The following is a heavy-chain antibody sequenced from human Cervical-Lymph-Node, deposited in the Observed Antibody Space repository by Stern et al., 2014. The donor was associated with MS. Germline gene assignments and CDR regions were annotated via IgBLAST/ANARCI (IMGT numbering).Heavy chain of an antibody. J-gene: IGHJ5*02. CDR1: GNTLTELS. Sequence: VQLVESGAEVKKPGASVKVSCKLSGNTLTELSVHWVRQAPGRGLEWMGGFDPEEAETVYSQKFQGKVTMTEDTSTDTAYMELSSLTSEDTAMYYCATVGDIGGYPSLRNWFDPWGQGTRVTVSS. D-gene: IGHD3-22*01. CDR3: ATVGDIGGYPSLRNWFDP. V-gene: IGHV1-24*01. CDR2: FDPEEAET.